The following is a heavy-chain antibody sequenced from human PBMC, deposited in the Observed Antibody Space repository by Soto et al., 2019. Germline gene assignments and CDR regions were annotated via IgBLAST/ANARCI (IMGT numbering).Heavy chain of an antibody. J-gene: IGHJ3*02. D-gene: IGHD4-17*01. CDR3: ARGLRGDYGEEDFDI. CDR1: GGSVCGYY. CDR2: INHSGST. Sequence: SETLSITCAVYGGSVCGYYWTWIRQPPGKGLEWIGEINHSGSTNYNPSLKSRVTISVDTSKNQFSLKLSSVTAADTAVYYCARGLRGDYGEEDFDIWGQGTMVTVSS. V-gene: IGHV4-34*01.